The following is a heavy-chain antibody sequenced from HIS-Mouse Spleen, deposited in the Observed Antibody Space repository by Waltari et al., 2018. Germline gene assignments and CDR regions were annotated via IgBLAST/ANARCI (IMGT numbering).Heavy chain of an antibody. CDR2: ISISSSTI. CDR1: GFTFSSYS. CDR3: ARGRSQPPKAFDI. V-gene: IGHV3-48*01. Sequence: EVQLVESGGGLVQPGGSLRLSCAASGFTFSSYSMNWVRQAPGKGLEWVSYISISSSTIYYADSVKGRFTISRDNAKNSLYLQMNSLRAEDTAVYYCARGRSQPPKAFDIWGQGTMVTVSS. D-gene: IGHD4-17*01. J-gene: IGHJ3*02.